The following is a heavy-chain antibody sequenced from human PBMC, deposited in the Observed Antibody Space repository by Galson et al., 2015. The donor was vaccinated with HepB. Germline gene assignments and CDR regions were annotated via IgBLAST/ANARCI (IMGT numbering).Heavy chain of an antibody. Sequence: SVKVSCKASGYTFTHYYIHWVRQAPGQGLEWIGIIDPNGGSTKYAKEFRGRVTMTSDTSTTTVYMELNSLRSEDTAVYYCARVHADYGGGFDFWGQGTLVTVSS. J-gene: IGHJ4*02. CDR3: ARVHADYGGGFDF. V-gene: IGHV1-46*03. D-gene: IGHD4-17*01. CDR1: GYTFTHYY. CDR2: IDPNGGST.